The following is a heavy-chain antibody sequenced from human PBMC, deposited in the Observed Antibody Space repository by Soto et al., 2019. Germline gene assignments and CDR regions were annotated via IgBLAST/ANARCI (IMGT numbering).Heavy chain of an antibody. CDR2: IIPVFKAT. J-gene: IGHJ6*02. V-gene: IGHV1-69*01. Sequence: QVQLVQSGAEEKKPGSSVKVSCKASGGTFSSQAISWVRQAPGQGLEWMGGIIPVFKATNYAQKFQGRVTITADDSTSTAYMDLYSLRSEDTAVYYCARDVPLNYYDGTYCYYAMDVWGQGTKVTVSS. CDR1: GGTFSSQA. D-gene: IGHD3-22*01. CDR3: ARDVPLNYYDGTYCYYAMDV.